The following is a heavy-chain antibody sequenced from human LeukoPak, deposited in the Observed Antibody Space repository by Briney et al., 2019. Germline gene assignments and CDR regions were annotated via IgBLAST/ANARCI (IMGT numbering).Heavy chain of an antibody. Sequence: ASVKVSCKASGYTFTSYDINWVRQATGQGLEWMGWMNPNSGNTGYAQKFQGRVTMTRNTSISTAYMELSSLRSEDTAVYYCARGRFTVRGVIAHNWFDPWGQGTLVTVSS. CDR1: GYTFTSYD. CDR2: MNPNSGNT. D-gene: IGHD3-10*01. J-gene: IGHJ5*02. V-gene: IGHV1-8*01. CDR3: ARGRFTVRGVIAHNWFDP.